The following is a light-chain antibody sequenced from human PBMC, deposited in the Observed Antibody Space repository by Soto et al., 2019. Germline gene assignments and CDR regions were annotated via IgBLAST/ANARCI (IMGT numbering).Light chain of an antibody. V-gene: IGKV4-1*01. Sequence: DIVMTQSPDSLSLSLGERATINCKSSQSVLYSSNNKNYLAWYQQKPGQPPKLLIYWASNRESGVPDRFRGSGSGTEFTLTISSLQPDDFATYYCQQYDSYSWTFGQGT. CDR3: QQYDSYSWT. CDR1: QSVLYSSNNKNY. J-gene: IGKJ1*01. CDR2: WAS.